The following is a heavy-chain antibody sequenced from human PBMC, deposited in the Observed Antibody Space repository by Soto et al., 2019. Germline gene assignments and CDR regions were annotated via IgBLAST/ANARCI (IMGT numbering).Heavy chain of an antibody. V-gene: IGHV4-39*01. D-gene: IGHD5-18*01. CDR2: IYYSGST. CDR1: GGSISSSSYY. Sequence: ETLSLTCTVSGGSISSSSYYWGWIRQPPGKGLEWIGSIYYSGSTYYNPSLKSRVTISVDTSKNQFSLKLSSVTAADTAVYYCARHALLQPLDYWGQGTLVTVSS. J-gene: IGHJ4*02. CDR3: ARHALLQPLDY.